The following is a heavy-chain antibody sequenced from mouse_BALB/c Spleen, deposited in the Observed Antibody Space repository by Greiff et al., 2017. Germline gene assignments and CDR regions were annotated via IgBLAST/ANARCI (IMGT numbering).Heavy chain of an antibody. J-gene: IGHJ3*01. V-gene: IGHV3-2*02. CDR1: GYSITSDYA. D-gene: IGHD1-2*01. CDR2: ISYSGST. Sequence: EVHLVESGPGLVKPSQSLSLTCTVTGYSITSDYAWNWIRQFPGNKLEWMGYISYSGSTSYNPSLKSRISITRDTSKNQFFLQLNSVTTEDTATYYCARDTTATPFAYWGQGTLVTVSA. CDR3: ARDTTATPFAY.